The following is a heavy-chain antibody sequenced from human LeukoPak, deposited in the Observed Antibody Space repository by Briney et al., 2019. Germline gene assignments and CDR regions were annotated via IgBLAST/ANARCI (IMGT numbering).Heavy chain of an antibody. V-gene: IGHV1-2*02. Sequence: RASVKVSCKASGYTFTSYGISWVRQAPGQGLEWMGWINPNSGGTNYAQKFQGRVTMTRDTSISTAYMELSRLRSDDTAVYYCASGRIGTSFDYWGQGTLVTVSS. CDR1: GYTFTSYG. CDR3: ASGRIGTSFDY. CDR2: INPNSGGT. D-gene: IGHD2-2*01. J-gene: IGHJ4*02.